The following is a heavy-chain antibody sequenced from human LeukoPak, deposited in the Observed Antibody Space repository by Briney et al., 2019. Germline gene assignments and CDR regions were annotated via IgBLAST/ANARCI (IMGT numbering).Heavy chain of an antibody. CDR2: ISAYNGNT. Sequence: ASVKVSCKASGYTFTNYGIIWVRQAPGQGLEWMGFISAYNGNTNYAQKLQGRVTMTTDTSTSTAYMELRSLRTDDTAVYYCARADDYKLVYYYMEVWGKGTTVTVSS. J-gene: IGHJ6*03. V-gene: IGHV1-18*01. CDR3: ARADDYKLVYYYMEV. CDR1: GYTFTNYG. D-gene: IGHD5-24*01.